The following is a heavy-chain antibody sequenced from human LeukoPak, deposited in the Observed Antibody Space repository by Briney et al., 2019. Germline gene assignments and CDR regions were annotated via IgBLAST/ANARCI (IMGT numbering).Heavy chain of an antibody. CDR2: ISSSGSNI. J-gene: IGHJ4*02. CDR3: AGGHVYGYFDY. CDR1: GFSFSSYS. V-gene: IGHV3-48*04. D-gene: IGHD3-16*01. Sequence: PGGSLGLSCAASGFSFSSYSMNWVRQAPGKGLEWVSYISSSGSNIYYADSVKGRFTISRDNSKNSLYLQMNSQRTEDTAVNYCAGGHVYGYFDYWGQGTLVTVSS.